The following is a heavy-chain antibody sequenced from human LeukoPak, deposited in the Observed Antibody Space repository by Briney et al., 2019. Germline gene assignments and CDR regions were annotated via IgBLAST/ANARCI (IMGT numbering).Heavy chain of an antibody. CDR2: ISSSSSYI. CDR1: GFTFSSYS. D-gene: IGHD3-3*01. Sequence: GGSLRLSCAASGFTFSSYSMNWVRQAPGKGLEWVSSISSSSSYIYYADSVKGRFTISRDNAKNSLYLQMNSLRAEDTAVYYCASNPYPYDFWSGAHYYYYYYMDVWGKGTTVTISS. CDR3: ASNPYPYDFWSGAHYYYYYYMDV. V-gene: IGHV3-21*01. J-gene: IGHJ6*03.